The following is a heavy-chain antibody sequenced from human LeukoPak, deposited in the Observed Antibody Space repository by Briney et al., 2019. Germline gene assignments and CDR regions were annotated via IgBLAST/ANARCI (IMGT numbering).Heavy chain of an antibody. CDR3: AHTTGHFDY. Sequence: SGPTLVKPTQTLTLTCTFSGFSLSTSGVGVGWIRQPPGKALEWLALIYWDDDKRYGPSLKSRLTITKDTSKNQVVLTMTNIDPVDTATYYCAHTTGHFDYWGQGTLVTVSS. CDR2: IYWDDDK. D-gene: IGHD1-14*01. J-gene: IGHJ4*02. V-gene: IGHV2-5*05. CDR1: GFSLSTSGVG.